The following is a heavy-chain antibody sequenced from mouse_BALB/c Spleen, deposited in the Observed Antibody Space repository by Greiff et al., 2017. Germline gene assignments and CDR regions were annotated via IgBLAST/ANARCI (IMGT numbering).Heavy chain of an antibody. CDR1: GYTFTSYW. CDR2: INPSTGYT. CDR3: AREELLRGWFAY. J-gene: IGHJ3*01. D-gene: IGHD1-1*01. V-gene: IGHV1-7*01. Sequence: QVQLQQSGAELAKPGASVKMSCKASGYTFTSYWMHWVKQRPGQGLEWIGYINPSTGYTEYNQKFKDKATLTADKSSSTAYMQLSSLTSEDSAVYYCAREELLRGWFAYWGQGTLVTVSA.